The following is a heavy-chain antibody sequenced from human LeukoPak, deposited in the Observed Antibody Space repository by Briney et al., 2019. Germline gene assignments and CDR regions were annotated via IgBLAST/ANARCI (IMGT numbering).Heavy chain of an antibody. CDR1: GFTFSSYW. Sequence: GGSLRLSCAASGFTFSSYWMSRVRQAPGKGLEWVANIKQDGSEKYYVDSVKGRFTVSRDNSKNALFLQVTNLRAEDTAVYYCARGRSGDGGLDPWGQGTLVTVSS. D-gene: IGHD2-15*01. CDR3: ARGRSGDGGLDP. V-gene: IGHV3-7*01. CDR2: IKQDGSEK. J-gene: IGHJ5*02.